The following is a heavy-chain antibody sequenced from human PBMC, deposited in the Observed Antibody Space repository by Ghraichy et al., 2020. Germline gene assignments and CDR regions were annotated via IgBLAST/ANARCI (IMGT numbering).Heavy chain of an antibody. CDR2: IHYSGST. J-gene: IGHJ5*02. CDR3: TRYIYDLGSPSNWFDP. V-gene: IGHV4-28*01. D-gene: IGHD3-10*01. Sequence: SETLSLTCAVSGYSISSSNWWGWIRQPPGKVLEWIGYIHYSGSTSYNPSLKSRVTMSADTSKNQFSLRLSPVTAVDTAVYYCTRYIYDLGSPSNWFDPWGQGTLVTVSS. CDR1: GYSISSSNW.